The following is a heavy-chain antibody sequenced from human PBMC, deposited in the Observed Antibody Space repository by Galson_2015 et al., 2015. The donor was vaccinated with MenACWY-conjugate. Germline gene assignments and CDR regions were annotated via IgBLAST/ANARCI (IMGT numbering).Heavy chain of an antibody. CDR3: FLVGTGGRVY. J-gene: IGHJ4*02. CDR1: GGNFNSYA. V-gene: IGHV3-23*01. CDR2: INADGDNA. D-gene: IGHD1-26*01. Sequence: SLRLSFAASGGNFNSYAMTWVRQAPGKGLEWVSSINADGDNAHYLDSVTGRFFTSRDKSTNTLFLQMNGLTTEDTAVYYCFLVGTGGRVYRGRGVLVTVPS.